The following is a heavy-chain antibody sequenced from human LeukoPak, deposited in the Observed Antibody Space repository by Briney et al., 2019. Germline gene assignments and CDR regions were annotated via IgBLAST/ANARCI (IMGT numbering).Heavy chain of an antibody. J-gene: IGHJ6*04. CDR1: GGSFSGYY. V-gene: IGHV4-34*01. CDR3: ARGPRSGWYKPGMDV. CDR2: INHSGST. Sequence: SETLSLTCAVYGGSFSGYYWSWIRQPPGKGLEWIGEINHSGSTNYNPSLKSRVTISVDTSKNQFSLKLSSVTAADTAVYYCARGPRSGWYKPGMDVWGKGTTVTVSS. D-gene: IGHD6-19*01.